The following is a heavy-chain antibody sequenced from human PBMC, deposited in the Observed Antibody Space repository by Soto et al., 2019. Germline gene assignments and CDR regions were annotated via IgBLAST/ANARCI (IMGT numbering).Heavy chain of an antibody. V-gene: IGHV4-59*01. CDR1: GGSISRYY. D-gene: IGHD6-19*01. CDR3: ARDSGWAYSLDY. CDR2: IHYSGGT. Sequence: QVQLQESGPRLVRPSETLSLTCTVSGGSISRYYWTWIRQAPGKGLECIGYIHYSGGTTYNPSLKSRVTMSVDTSKNQFALRLTSVTRADTAVYYCARDSGWAYSLDYWGQVALVTVSS. J-gene: IGHJ4*02.